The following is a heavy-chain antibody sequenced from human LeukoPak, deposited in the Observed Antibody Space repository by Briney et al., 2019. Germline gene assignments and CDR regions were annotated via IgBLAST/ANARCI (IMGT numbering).Heavy chain of an antibody. CDR3: TTPVLLWFGVDY. V-gene: IGHV3-15*01. D-gene: IGHD3-10*01. J-gene: IGHJ4*02. CDR1: GFTFSNAW. CDR2: IKSKTDGGTT. Sequence: GGSLRLSCAASGFTFSNAWMSWVRQAPGKGLEWVGRIKSKTDGGTTDYAAPVKGRFTISRDDSKNTLYLQMNSLKTEDTAVYYCTTPVLLWFGVDYWGQGTLVTVSS.